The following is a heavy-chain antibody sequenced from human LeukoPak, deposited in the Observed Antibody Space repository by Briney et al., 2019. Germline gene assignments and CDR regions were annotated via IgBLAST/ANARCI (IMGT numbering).Heavy chain of an antibody. CDR2: ISWNGGSI. CDR3: AKAEGFFGGFYDH. V-gene: IGHV3-9*01. Sequence: GGSLRLSCAASGFKFDDYAMHWVRQAPGKGLEWVSGISWNGGSIDYVNSVKGRFTISRDNAKNSLYLQMNSLRADDTAFYYCAKAEGFFGGFYDHWGQGILVTVSS. D-gene: IGHD4-23*01. CDR1: GFKFDDYA. J-gene: IGHJ5*02.